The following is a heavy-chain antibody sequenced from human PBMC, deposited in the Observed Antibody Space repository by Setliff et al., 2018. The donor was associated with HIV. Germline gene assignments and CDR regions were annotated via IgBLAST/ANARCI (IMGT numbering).Heavy chain of an antibody. Sequence: PSETLSLTCTVYGGSLNDYYWSWIRLPPGKGLEWIGYIFDSGSTYFNPSLKSRATISVDSSKNQFSLKLSSVTAADTAVYYCARARSLITVRRSFDYWGQGTLVTVSS. CDR2: IFDSGST. CDR3: ARARSLITVRRSFDY. CDR1: GGSLNDYY. J-gene: IGHJ4*02. D-gene: IGHD6-6*01. V-gene: IGHV4-59*06.